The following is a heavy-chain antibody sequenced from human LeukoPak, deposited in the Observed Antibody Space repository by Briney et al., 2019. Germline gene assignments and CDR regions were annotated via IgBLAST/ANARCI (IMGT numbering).Heavy chain of an antibody. CDR3: VRHHKYCSSTSCYKVGDPTDAFAI. D-gene: IGHD2-2*01. J-gene: IGHJ3*02. Sequence: SETLSLTCTVSGGSISSSSYYWGWIRQPPGKGLEWIGSIYYSGSTYYNPSLQSRITVSVDTSKNQFSLRLASVTAADTAVYYCVRHHKYCSSTSCYKVGDPTDAFAIWGLGTMVIVSS. V-gene: IGHV4-39*01. CDR1: GGSISSSSYY. CDR2: IYYSGST.